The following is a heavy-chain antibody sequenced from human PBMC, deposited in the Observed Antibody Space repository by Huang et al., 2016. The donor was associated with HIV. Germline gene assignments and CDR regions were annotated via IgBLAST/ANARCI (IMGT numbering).Heavy chain of an antibody. CDR2: INHSGST. CDR1: GGSFSGYY. V-gene: IGHV4-34*02. D-gene: IGHD6-25*01. J-gene: IGHJ4*02. Sequence: QVKLQQWGAGLLKPSETLSLTCAVYGGSFSGYYWTWIRQPPGQGLEWIGGINHSGSTNYKASRNSRLRISVDTSKKQFSLKLKSVTAADTAVYYCARGPAPDYWGQGTLVTVSS. CDR3: ARGPAPDY.